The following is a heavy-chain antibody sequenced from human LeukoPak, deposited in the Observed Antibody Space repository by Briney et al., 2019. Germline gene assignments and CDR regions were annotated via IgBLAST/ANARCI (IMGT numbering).Heavy chain of an antibody. CDR1: GYNFPVYW. Sequence: GESLKISCKGSGYNFPVYWIGWVRQMPGKGLEWMGIIYPGDSDTRYSPSSQGQVTISADKSISTAYLQWSSLKASDTAMYYCARQVVTATPDFDYWGQGTLVTVSS. J-gene: IGHJ4*02. D-gene: IGHD2-21*02. CDR2: IYPGDSDT. CDR3: ARQVVTATPDFDY. V-gene: IGHV5-51*01.